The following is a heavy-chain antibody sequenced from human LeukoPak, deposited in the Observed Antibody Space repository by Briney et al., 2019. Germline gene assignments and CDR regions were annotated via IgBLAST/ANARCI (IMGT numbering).Heavy chain of an antibody. Sequence: SGPTLVNPTEPLTLTCTVSGFSLSNARMGVSWIRQPPGKALEWLAHIFSNDEKSYSTSLKSRLTISKDTSKSQVVLTMTNMDPVDTATYYCARVSSSWYYYFDYWGQGTLVTVSS. J-gene: IGHJ4*02. CDR3: ARVSSSWYYYFDY. CDR1: GFSLSNARMG. CDR2: IFSNDEK. D-gene: IGHD6-13*01. V-gene: IGHV2-26*02.